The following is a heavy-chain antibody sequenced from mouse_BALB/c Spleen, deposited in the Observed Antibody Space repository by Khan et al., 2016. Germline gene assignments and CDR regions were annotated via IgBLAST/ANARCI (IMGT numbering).Heavy chain of an antibody. CDR3: ARRGYTGTYFDY. V-gene: IGHV1S136*01. CDR1: GYTFTSYV. CDR2: IDPYNDGT. Sequence: VQLQQSGPELVKPGASVKMSCKSSGYTFTSYVMHWVKQKPGQGLEWIGYIDPYNDGTKYNEKFKGKATLTSDKSSSTAYMELSSLTSEDAAVYYWARRGYTGTYFDYWGEGTTLTVSS. D-gene: IGHD2-2*01. J-gene: IGHJ2*01.